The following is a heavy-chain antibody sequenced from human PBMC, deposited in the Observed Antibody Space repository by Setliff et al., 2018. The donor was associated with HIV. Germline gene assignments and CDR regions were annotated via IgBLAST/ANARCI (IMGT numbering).Heavy chain of an antibody. CDR2: INTGNGNT. Sequence: ASVKVSCKASGYIFTRNAMHWVRQAPGHRPEWMGWINTGNGNTKYSQKFQGRVTITRDTSASTTYMELSSLRSEDTAVYYCARPEYESSGRMTYWGQGTLVTVSS. CDR1: GYIFTRNA. D-gene: IGHD3-22*01. J-gene: IGHJ4*02. V-gene: IGHV1-3*04. CDR3: ARPEYESSGRMTY.